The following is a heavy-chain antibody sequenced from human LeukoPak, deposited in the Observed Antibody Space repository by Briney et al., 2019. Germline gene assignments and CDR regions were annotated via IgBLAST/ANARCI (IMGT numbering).Heavy chain of an antibody. J-gene: IGHJ6*03. CDR2: FALENGET. D-gene: IGHD2-15*01. CDR1: GYTLTELS. CDR3: ARSVEGYCRGGSCYSYSYYMDV. V-gene: IGHV1-24*01. Sequence: ASVKVSCKVSGYTLTELSMHWVRQAPGKGLEWMGGFALENGETIYAQKFQGRVTMTEDTSTDTTYMELSSLRSEDTAVYYCARSVEGYCRGGSCYSYSYYMDVWGKGTTVTVSS.